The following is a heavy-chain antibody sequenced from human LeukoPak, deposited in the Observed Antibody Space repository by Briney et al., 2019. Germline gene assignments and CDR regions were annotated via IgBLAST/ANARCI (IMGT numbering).Heavy chain of an antibody. CDR3: ARGDILTGYSYFNY. V-gene: IGHV4-34*01. J-gene: IGHJ4*02. CDR2: INHSGST. Sequence: YSDYGGLVSGCYSRWFRQHPGKGLEWIGEINHSGSTNYNPSLKSRVTISVDSSKNQFSLKLSSVTAADTAVYYCARGDILTGYSYFNYWGQGTLVTVSS. D-gene: IGHD3-9*01. CDR1: GGLVSGCY.